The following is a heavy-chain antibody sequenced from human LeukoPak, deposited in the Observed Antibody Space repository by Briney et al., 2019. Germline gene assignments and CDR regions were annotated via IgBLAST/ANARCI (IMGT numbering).Heavy chain of an antibody. D-gene: IGHD2-21*02. Sequence: PGGSLRLSCVASEFNFFRYGMQWVRQAPGKGLVWVSRIFTDGSTASYADSVKGRFTISRDNAKNTLYLQMNSLRAEDTAVYYCARELPREVTLDYWGQGTLVTVSP. V-gene: IGHV3-74*01. CDR2: IFTDGSTA. CDR1: EFNFFRYG. J-gene: IGHJ4*01. CDR3: ARELPREVTLDY.